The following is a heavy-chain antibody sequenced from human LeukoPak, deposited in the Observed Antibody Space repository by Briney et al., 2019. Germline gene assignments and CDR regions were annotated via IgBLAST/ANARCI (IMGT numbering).Heavy chain of an antibody. CDR2: IPYDGSNK. V-gene: IGHV3-30*18. Sequence: PGGSLRLSCAASGFTFSSYGMHWVRQAPGKGLEWVAVIPYDGSNKYYADSVKGRFTISRDNSKNTLYLQMNSLRAEDTAVYYCAKGLSGSYVGGFDYWGQGTLVTVSS. J-gene: IGHJ4*02. CDR3: AKGLSGSYVGGFDY. D-gene: IGHD1-26*01. CDR1: GFTFSSYG.